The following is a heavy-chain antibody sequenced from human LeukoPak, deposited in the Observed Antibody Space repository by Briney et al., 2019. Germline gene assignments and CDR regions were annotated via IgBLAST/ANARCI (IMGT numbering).Heavy chain of an antibody. V-gene: IGHV3-7*01. CDR3: ARDPGYCSGGSCQYYYYYYMDV. D-gene: IGHD2-15*01. Sequence: GGSLRLSCAASGFTFSSYGMHWVRQAPGKGLEWVANIKQDGSEKYYVDSVKGRFTISRDNAKNSLYLQMNSLRAEDTAVYYCARDPGYCSGGSCQYYYYYYMDVWGKGTTVTVSS. CDR2: IKQDGSEK. J-gene: IGHJ6*03. CDR1: GFTFSSYG.